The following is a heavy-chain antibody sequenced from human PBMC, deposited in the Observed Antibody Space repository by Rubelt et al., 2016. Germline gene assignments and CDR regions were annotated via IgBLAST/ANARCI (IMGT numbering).Heavy chain of an antibody. CDR2: INAGNGNT. D-gene: IGHD6-13*01. V-gene: IGHV1-3*01. CDR3: ARGLGLGYSSSWFNWFDP. J-gene: IGHJ5*02. CDR1: GSTFTSYA. Sequence: QVQLVQSGAEVKKPGASVKVSCKASGSTFTSYAMHWVRQAPGQRLEWMGWINAGNGNTKYSQKFQGRVTITRETSASTAYMGLSSLRSEDTAVYYCARGLGLGYSSSWFNWFDPWGQGTLVTVSS.